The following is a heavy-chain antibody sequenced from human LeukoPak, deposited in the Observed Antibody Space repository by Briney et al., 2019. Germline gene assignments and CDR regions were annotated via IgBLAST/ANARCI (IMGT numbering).Heavy chain of an antibody. CDR2: IYYSGRT. Sequence: SETLSLTCTVSGGSISSYYWDWIRQPPGKGLEWIGSIYYSGRTHYNPSLKSRVTTSVDTSKNQFSLKLSSVTAADTAVYYCARHLEGGAPDYWGQGTLVTVSS. D-gene: IGHD3-3*01. V-gene: IGHV4-39*01. CDR1: GGSISSYY. J-gene: IGHJ4*02. CDR3: ARHLEGGAPDY.